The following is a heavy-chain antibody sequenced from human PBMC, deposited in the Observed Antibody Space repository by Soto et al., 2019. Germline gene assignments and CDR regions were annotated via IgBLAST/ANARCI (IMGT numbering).Heavy chain of an antibody. CDR3: AREYYYDSSGPFDY. CDR2: ISYDGSNK. Sequence: GGSLRLSCAASGFTFSSYAMHWVRQAPGKGLEWVAVISYDGSNKYYADSVKGRFTISRDNSKNTLYLQMNSLRAEDTAVYYCAREYYYDSSGPFDYWGQGTLVTVSS. J-gene: IGHJ4*02. V-gene: IGHV3-30-3*01. D-gene: IGHD3-22*01. CDR1: GFTFSSYA.